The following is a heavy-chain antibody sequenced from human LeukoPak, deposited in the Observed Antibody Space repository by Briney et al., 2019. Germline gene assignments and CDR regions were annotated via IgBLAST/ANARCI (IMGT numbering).Heavy chain of an antibody. CDR3: AAILSPYYYDSSGYQNLFDY. Sequence: ASVKVSCKASGYTFTGYYMHWVRQAPGQGLEWMGWINPNSGSTNYAQKFQGRVTMTRDTSISTAYMELSRLRSDDTAVYYCAAILSPYYYDSSGYQNLFDYWGQGTLVTVSS. CDR1: GYTFTGYY. J-gene: IGHJ4*02. D-gene: IGHD3-22*01. CDR2: INPNSGST. V-gene: IGHV1-2*02.